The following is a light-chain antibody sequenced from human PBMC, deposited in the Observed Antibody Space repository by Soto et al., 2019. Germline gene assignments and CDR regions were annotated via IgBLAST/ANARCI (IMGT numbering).Light chain of an antibody. Sequence: QSALTQPPSASGSPGQSVTISCTGTSGDITDNKYVSWFRQHPGKAPKLLIYEINKRPSGVPHRFSGSKSGNTASLTVSGLQADDEADYYCNSYVGSNNYVFGTGTKLTVL. CDR2: EIN. V-gene: IGLV2-8*01. CDR1: SGDITDNKY. CDR3: NSYVGSNNYV. J-gene: IGLJ1*01.